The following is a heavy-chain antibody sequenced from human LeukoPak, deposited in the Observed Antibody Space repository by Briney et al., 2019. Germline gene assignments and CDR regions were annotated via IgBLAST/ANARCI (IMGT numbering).Heavy chain of an antibody. CDR1: GYTFTNYY. CDR3: ARDYGSGWYNY. D-gene: IGHD6-19*01. Sequence: GASVKVSFKSSGYTFTNYYMNWVRQAPGQGLEWMGRINPNSGATNYAQKFQGRVTMTRDTSISTAYMELSRLRSDDTAVYYCARDYGSGWYNYWGQGTLVTVSS. CDR2: INPNSGAT. V-gene: IGHV1-2*06. J-gene: IGHJ4*02.